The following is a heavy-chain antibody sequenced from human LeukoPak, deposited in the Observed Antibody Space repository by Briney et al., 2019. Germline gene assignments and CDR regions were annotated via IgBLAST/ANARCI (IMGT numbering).Heavy chain of an antibody. V-gene: IGHV1-18*01. J-gene: IGHJ6*03. CDR1: GYTFTSYG. D-gene: IGHD5-24*01. Sequence: GASVKVSCKASGYTFTSYGISWVRQAPGQGLEWMGWISAYNGNTNYAQKLQGRVTMTTDTSTSAAYMELRSLRSDDTAVYYCARDGGEMATTRDYYYYYYMDVWGKGTTVTVSS. CDR3: ARDGGEMATTRDYYYYYYMDV. CDR2: ISAYNGNT.